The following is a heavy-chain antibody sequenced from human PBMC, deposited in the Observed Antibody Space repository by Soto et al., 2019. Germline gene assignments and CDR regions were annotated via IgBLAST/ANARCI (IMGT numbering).Heavy chain of an antibody. V-gene: IGHV5-10-1*01. D-gene: IGHD3-9*01. Sequence: GESLKISCKGSVYSFTSYWISWVRQMPGKGLEWMGRIDPSDSYTNYSPSFQGHVTISADKSISTAYLQWSSLKASDTAMYYCASSGYDILTGPLDYWGQGTLVTVSS. CDR1: VYSFTSYW. CDR2: IDPSDSYT. J-gene: IGHJ4*02. CDR3: ASSGYDILTGPLDY.